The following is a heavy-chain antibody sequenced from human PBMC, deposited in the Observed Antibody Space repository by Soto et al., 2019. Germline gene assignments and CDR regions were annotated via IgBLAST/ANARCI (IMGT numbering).Heavy chain of an antibody. CDR3: ARAPPRWGGYYGDAFDI. CDR2: ISYDGSNK. CDR1: GFTFSSYA. D-gene: IGHD3-3*01. Sequence: QVQLVESGGGVVQPGRSLRLSCAASGFTFSSYAMHWVRQAPGKGLEWVAVISYDGSNKYYADSVKGRYTISRDNSKNTLYLQMNSLRAEDTAVYYCARAPPRWGGYYGDAFDIWGQGTMVTVSS. J-gene: IGHJ3*02. V-gene: IGHV3-30-3*01.